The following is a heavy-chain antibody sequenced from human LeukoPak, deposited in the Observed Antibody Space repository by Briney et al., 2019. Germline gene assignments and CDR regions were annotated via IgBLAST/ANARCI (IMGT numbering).Heavy chain of an antibody. CDR1: GGSISSSSAY. CDR3: VSPRGFSYGYFDY. V-gene: IGHV4-39*01. D-gene: IGHD5-18*01. Sequence: KASETLSLTCTVSGGSISSSSAYWGWIRQPPGKGLEWIGSIYYSKNTCYNPSLKSRVTISADTSKNQFSLTLGSVSATDTAVYYCVSPRGFSYGYFDYWGQGTLVTVSS. J-gene: IGHJ4*02. CDR2: IYYSKNT.